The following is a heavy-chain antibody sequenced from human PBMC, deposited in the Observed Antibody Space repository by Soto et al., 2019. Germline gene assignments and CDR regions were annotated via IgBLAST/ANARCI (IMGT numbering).Heavy chain of an antibody. Sequence: GGSLRLSCEASGFPFEDYSMHWVRQPPGKGLEWVSLINWDGSNTNYVDSVKDRFTISRDNSKNSLFLQMRSLRPEDTALYFCAKVVTRHSWNDGLDYLGQGAPVTVSS. CDR3: AKVVTRHSWNDGLDY. V-gene: IGHV3-43*01. CDR1: GFPFEDYS. J-gene: IGHJ4*02. D-gene: IGHD1-1*01. CDR2: INWDGSNT.